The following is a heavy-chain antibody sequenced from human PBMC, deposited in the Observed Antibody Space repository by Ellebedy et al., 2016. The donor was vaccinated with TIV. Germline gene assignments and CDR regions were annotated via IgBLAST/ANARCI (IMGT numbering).Heavy chain of an antibody. CDR3: ARSRWGSSTSRPLGHFDY. D-gene: IGHD2-2*01. CDR1: GYSFTSYW. CDR2: IYPGDSDT. J-gene: IGHJ4*02. Sequence: GESLKISXKGSGYSFTSYWIGWVRQMPGKGLEWMGIIYPGDSDTRYSPSFQGQVTISADKSISTAYLQWSSLKASDTAMYYCARSRWGSSTSRPLGHFDYWGQGTLVTVSS. V-gene: IGHV5-51*01.